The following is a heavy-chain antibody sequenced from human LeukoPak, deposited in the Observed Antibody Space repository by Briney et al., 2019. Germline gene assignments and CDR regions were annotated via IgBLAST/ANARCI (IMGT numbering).Heavy chain of an antibody. CDR2: ISWNSGSV. CDR1: GFTFDDYA. J-gene: IGHJ4*02. D-gene: IGHD3-22*01. Sequence: GRSLTLSCAVSGFTFDDYAMLWVRQAPGKGLEWVSNISWNSGSVDYAYSVRGGFTISRDNAKHSLYLQMNSLRAEETALYYCAKADSSGYDYGSFDYWGQGTLVTVSS. CDR3: AKADSSGYDYGSFDY. V-gene: IGHV3-9*01.